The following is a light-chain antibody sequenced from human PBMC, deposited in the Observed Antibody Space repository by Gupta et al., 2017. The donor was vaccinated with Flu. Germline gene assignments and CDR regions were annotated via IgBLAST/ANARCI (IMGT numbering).Light chain of an antibody. V-gene: IGKV6-21*01. CDR3: QQSSSLPFT. CDR2: YAS. CDR1: QSIGSS. Sequence: EIVLTQSPDFQSGTPKEKVTITCRASQSIGSSLHWYQQKPDQSPKLLIKYASQSCSGVPSRFSGSGSGTDFTLTINSLEAEDAATYYCQQSSSLPFTFGHGTKVDIK. J-gene: IGKJ3*01.